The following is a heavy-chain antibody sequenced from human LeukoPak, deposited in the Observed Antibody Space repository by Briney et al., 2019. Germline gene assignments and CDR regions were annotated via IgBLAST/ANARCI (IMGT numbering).Heavy chain of an antibody. Sequence: SETLSLTCAVSGYSINSGYYWGWIRPPPGKGLEWIGSIYHSGTTYYNPSLKSRVTISVDTSKNQFSLKLSSVTAADTAVYYCARLKSFSGYFGVFDIWGQGTMATVSS. CDR2: IYHSGTT. J-gene: IGHJ3*02. CDR3: ARLKSFSGYFGVFDI. V-gene: IGHV4-38-2*01. CDR1: GYSINSGYY. D-gene: IGHD4-17*01.